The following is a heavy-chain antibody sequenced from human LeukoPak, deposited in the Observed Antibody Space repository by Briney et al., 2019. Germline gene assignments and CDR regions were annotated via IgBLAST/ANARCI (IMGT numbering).Heavy chain of an antibody. CDR2: ISYDGSNK. CDR3: ARDGSSGWFSI. CDR1: GFTFGDYA. D-gene: IGHD6-19*01. J-gene: IGHJ3*02. V-gene: IGHV3-30-3*01. Sequence: PGGSLRLSCAASGFTFGDYAMSCVRQAPGKGLEWVAVISYDGSNKYYADSVKGRFTISRDNSKNTLYLQMNSLRAEDTAVYYCARDGSSGWFSIWGQGTMVTVSS.